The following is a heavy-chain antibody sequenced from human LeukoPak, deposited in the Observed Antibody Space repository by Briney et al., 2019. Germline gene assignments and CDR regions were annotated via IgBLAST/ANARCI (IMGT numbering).Heavy chain of an antibody. V-gene: IGHV4-34*01. D-gene: IGHD2-2*01. CDR2: INHSGST. CDR3: EGDVVVPAAVDRFDP. CDR1: GRSFSGYY. J-gene: IGHJ5*02. Sequence: SETLSLTCAVYGRSFSGYYWSWTRQPPGKGLEWIGEINHSGSTNYNPSLKSRVTISVDTSKNQFSLKLSSVTAADTAVYYCEGDVVVPAAVDRFDPWGQGTLVTVSS.